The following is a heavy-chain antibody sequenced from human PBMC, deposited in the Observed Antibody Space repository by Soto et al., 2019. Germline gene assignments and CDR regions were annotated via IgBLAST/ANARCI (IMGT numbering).Heavy chain of an antibody. CDR3: ARGTRALITSFFAY. Sequence: PSETLSLTCIVSVDAISNYYWSWLRQTPGKGLEWIGCVHDSGSTDYNPSFKGRVSMSLQTSKSQFSLNLRSVTAADTATYFCARGTRALITSFFAYWGQGLPVTVSS. D-gene: IGHD1-20*01. J-gene: IGHJ4*02. CDR2: VHDSGST. CDR1: VDAISNYY. V-gene: IGHV4-59*01.